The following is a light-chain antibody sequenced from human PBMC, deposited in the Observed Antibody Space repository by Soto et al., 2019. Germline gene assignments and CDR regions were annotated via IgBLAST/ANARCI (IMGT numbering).Light chain of an antibody. CDR3: QQYYSYWT. CDR2: KAS. CDR1: QSISSW. V-gene: IGKV1-5*03. Sequence: DIQMTQYPSTLSASVGDRVIITCRASQSISSWLAWYQQKPGKAPKLLISKASNLESGVPSRFSGSGYGTEFPLTVSSLQPDDFATYYCQQYYSYWTFGQGTKVEIK. J-gene: IGKJ1*01.